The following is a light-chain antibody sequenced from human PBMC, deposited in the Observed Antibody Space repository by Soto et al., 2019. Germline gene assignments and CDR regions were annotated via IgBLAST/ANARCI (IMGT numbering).Light chain of an antibody. V-gene: IGKV1-33*01. Sequence: DIQMTQSPSSLAASVGDRVTITCQASQDISNHLNWYQQKPGKAPKLLIYDASNLETGVPPRFSGSGSGTDFTVTISSLQPEDIATYYCQHYYNFPITFGQGTRLEIK. CDR3: QHYYNFPIT. CDR2: DAS. J-gene: IGKJ5*01. CDR1: QDISNH.